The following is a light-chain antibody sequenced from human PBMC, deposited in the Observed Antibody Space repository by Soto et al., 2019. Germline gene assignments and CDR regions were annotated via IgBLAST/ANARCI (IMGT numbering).Light chain of an antibody. Sequence: IQMTQCPSTLSASVGDRVTITCRASQSISSWLAWYQQKPGKAPKLLIYDASSLESGVPSRFSGSGSGTEFTLTISSLQPDDFATYYCQQYNSYWTFGQGTKVDI. J-gene: IGKJ1*01. CDR3: QQYNSYWT. V-gene: IGKV1-5*01. CDR1: QSISSW. CDR2: DAS.